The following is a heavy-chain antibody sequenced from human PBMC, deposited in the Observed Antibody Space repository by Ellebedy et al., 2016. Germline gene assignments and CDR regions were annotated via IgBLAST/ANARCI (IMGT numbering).Heavy chain of an antibody. CDR2: VLHTGTT. CDR3: AKWNGDWYAFDV. CDR1: GGSVSSDY. J-gene: IGHJ3*01. D-gene: IGHD1-1*01. V-gene: IGHV4-59*02. Sequence: SETLSLTCDVSGGSVSSDYWNWIRRPPGKGLEWIGYVLHTGTTNYNPSLKSRVTMSVDTSKSQFSLRLTSVTAADTAVYYCAKWNGDWYAFDVWGQGTMVTVSS.